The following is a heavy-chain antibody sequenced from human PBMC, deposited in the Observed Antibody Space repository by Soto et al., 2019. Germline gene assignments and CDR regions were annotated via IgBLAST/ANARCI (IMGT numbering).Heavy chain of an antibody. Sequence: ASVKVSCKASGYTFTSYGFSWVRQAPGQGLEWMGWISGYTGNTNYAQKIQGRVTITRDTSASTAYMELSSLRSEDTAVYYCARLVATGNYQRGYFQHWGRGTLVTVSS. CDR3: ARLVATGNYQRGYFQH. D-gene: IGHD1-7*01. CDR2: ISGYTGNT. V-gene: IGHV1-18*01. J-gene: IGHJ1*01. CDR1: GYTFTSYG.